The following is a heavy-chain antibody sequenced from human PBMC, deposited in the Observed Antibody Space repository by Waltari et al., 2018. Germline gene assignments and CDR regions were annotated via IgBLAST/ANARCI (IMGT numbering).Heavy chain of an antibody. Sequence: QVQLQQWGAGLLKPSETLSLTCAVYGGSFSGYYWSWIRKPPGKGLEWIGEINHSGSPNYNPSRKSRVTISVDTSKNQFSLKLSSVTAADTAVYYCARGGGIAAAGTRFDYWGQGTLVTFSS. CDR1: GGSFSGYY. D-gene: IGHD6-13*01. CDR2: INHSGSP. J-gene: IGHJ4*02. V-gene: IGHV4-34*01. CDR3: ARGGGIAAAGTRFDY.